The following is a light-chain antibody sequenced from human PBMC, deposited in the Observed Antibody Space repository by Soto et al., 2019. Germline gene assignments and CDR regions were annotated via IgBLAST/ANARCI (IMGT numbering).Light chain of an antibody. V-gene: IGKV3-11*01. CDR1: QSVSSY. CDR2: DAS. Sequence: EIVLTQSPATLSLSPGERATLSCRASQSVSSYLAWYQQKPGQAPRLLIYDASNRATGIPARFSGSGSGTDFTLTTSSLEPDDFAVYYCQQPYTFGQGTKLEIK. J-gene: IGKJ2*01. CDR3: QQPYT.